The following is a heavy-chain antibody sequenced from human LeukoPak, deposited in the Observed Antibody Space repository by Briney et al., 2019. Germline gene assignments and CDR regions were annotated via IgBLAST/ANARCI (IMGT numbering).Heavy chain of an antibody. V-gene: IGHV3-9*01. CDR2: ISWNSGSI. D-gene: IGHD6-6*01. J-gene: IGHJ4*02. CDR1: GFTFDDYA. CDR3: AKGDSSSSPVDC. Sequence: PGRSLRLSCAASGFTFDDYAMHWVRQAPGKGLEWVSGISWNSGSIGYADSVKGRFTISRDNAKNSLYLQVNSLRAEDTALYYCAKGDSSSSPVDCWGQGTLVTVSS.